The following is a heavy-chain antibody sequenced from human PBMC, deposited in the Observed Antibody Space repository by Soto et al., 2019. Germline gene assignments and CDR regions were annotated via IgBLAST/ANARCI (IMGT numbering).Heavy chain of an antibody. CDR3: VKGAGTWTRDY. CDR2: ISSNGGST. D-gene: IGHD1-7*01. V-gene: IGHV3-64D*06. Sequence: GGSLRLSCSASGFTFSSYAMHCVRQAPGKGLEYVSAISSNGGSTYYADSVKGRFTISRDNSKNTLYLQMSSLRAEDTAVYYCVKGAGTWTRDYWGQGTLVTVSS. J-gene: IGHJ4*02. CDR1: GFTFSSYA.